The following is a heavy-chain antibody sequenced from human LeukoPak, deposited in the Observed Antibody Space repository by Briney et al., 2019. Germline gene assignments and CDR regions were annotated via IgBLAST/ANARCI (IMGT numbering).Heavy chain of an antibody. D-gene: IGHD5-24*01. CDR1: GFTFSDYS. CDR2: IGIDSGNT. J-gene: IGHJ4*02. Sequence: GSLRLSCAASGFTFSDYSMNWVRQAPGKGLEWISYIGIDSGNTNYADSVRGRFTISGDKAKNSLYLQMNSLRVEDTAVYYCARDYKYAFDNWGQGTLVTVSS. V-gene: IGHV3-48*01. CDR3: ARDYKYAFDN.